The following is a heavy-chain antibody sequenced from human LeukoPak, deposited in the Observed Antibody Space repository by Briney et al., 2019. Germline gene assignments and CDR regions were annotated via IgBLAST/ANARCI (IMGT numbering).Heavy chain of an antibody. D-gene: IGHD3-3*01. Sequence: GGSLRLSCAASGFTFSNFAVAWVRQAPGKGLEWVSSISNTGSNTYYADSVKSRFTISRDNSKNTLSLQMNSLTAEDTAVYYCAARRGYYHYMDVWGKGTTVTVSS. CDR2: ISNTGSNT. J-gene: IGHJ6*03. V-gene: IGHV3-23*01. CDR1: GFTFSNFA. CDR3: AARRGYYHYMDV.